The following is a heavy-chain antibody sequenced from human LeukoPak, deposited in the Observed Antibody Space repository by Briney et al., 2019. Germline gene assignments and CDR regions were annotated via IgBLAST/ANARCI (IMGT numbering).Heavy chain of an antibody. CDR3: ARSESPRSLFETLLWFGESDC. D-gene: IGHD3-10*01. V-gene: IGHV1-69*05. J-gene: IGHJ4*02. CDR2: IIPIFGTA. CDR1: GGTFSSYA. Sequence: SVKVSCKASGGTFSSYAISWVRQAPGQGLEWMGGIIPIFGTANYAQKFQGRVTITTDESTSTAYMELSSLRSEDTAVYYCARSESPRSLFETLLWFGESDCWGQGTLVTVSS.